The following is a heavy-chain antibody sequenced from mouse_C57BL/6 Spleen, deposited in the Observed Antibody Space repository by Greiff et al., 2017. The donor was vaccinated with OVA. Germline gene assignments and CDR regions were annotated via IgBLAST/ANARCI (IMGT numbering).Heavy chain of an antibody. V-gene: IGHV5-17*01. CDR3: ATYGYDEGPYAMDY. Sequence: EVKLLESGGGLVKPGGSLKLSCAASGFTFTDYGMHWVRQAPEKGLEWVAYISSGSSTIYYADTVKGRFTLSRDNAKNTLFLQMTSLRSEDTAVYFCATYGYDEGPYAMDYWGQGTSVTVSS. CDR2: ISSGSSTI. CDR1: GFTFTDYG. D-gene: IGHD2-2*01. J-gene: IGHJ4*01.